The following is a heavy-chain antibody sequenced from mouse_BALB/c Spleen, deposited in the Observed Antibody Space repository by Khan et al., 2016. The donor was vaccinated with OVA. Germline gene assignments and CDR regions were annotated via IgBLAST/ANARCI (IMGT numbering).Heavy chain of an antibody. D-gene: IGHD2-14*01. CDR3: ARGARYDKALDALDY. CDR1: GYTFTNFG. J-gene: IGHJ4*01. CDR2: INTYTGEP. Sequence: QIQLVQSGPELKTPGETVKISCKASGYTFTNFGMHWVKQAPGKGLKWMGWINTYTGEPTYAHDFKGRFAFSLETSANTAYLQINNLKNEDTAIYFCARGARYDKALDALDYWGQGTSVTVSS. V-gene: IGHV9-3-1*01.